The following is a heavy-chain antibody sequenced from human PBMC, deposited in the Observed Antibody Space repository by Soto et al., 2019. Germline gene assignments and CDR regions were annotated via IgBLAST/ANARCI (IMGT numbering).Heavy chain of an antibody. CDR2: INHSGST. Sequence: ETLSLTCAVYGGSFSGYYWSWIRQPPGKGLEWIGEINHSGSTNYNPSLKSRVTMSVDTSKNRVSLNLTSLTAADTAIYYCARARTSIWSPHYHYYGMDVWCQGTTVTVS. V-gene: IGHV4-34*01. CDR3: ARARTSIWSPHYHYYGMDV. CDR1: GGSFSGYY. J-gene: IGHJ6*02. D-gene: IGHD3-3*02.